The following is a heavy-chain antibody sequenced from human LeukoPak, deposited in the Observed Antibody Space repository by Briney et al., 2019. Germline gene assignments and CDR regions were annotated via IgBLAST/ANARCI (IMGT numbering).Heavy chain of an antibody. J-gene: IGHJ4*02. CDR3: ATPKGDGYNLGRGFDY. V-gene: IGHV4-34*01. CDR2: IYYSGST. Sequence: PSETLSLTCAVYGGSFSGYYWSWICQPPGKGLEWIGIIYYSGSTYYNPSLESRVTISVDTSKNQFSLKLSSVTAADTAVYYCATPKGDGYNLGRGFDYWGQGTLVTVSS. CDR1: GGSFSGYY. D-gene: IGHD5-24*01.